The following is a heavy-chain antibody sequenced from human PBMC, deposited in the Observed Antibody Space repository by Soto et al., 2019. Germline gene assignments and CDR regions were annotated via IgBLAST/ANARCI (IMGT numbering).Heavy chain of an antibody. J-gene: IGHJ4*02. CDR2: IYYSGST. D-gene: IGHD1-26*01. V-gene: IGHV4-31*03. CDR3: AREGGIVGATAADY. Sequence: QVQLQESGPGLVKPSQTLSLTCTVSGGPISSGGYYWSWIRQHPGKGLEWIGYIYYSGSTYYNPSPNSRVTISVDTSKNQFSLKLSSVTAADTAVYYCAREGGIVGATAADYWGQGTLVTVSS. CDR1: GGPISSGGYY.